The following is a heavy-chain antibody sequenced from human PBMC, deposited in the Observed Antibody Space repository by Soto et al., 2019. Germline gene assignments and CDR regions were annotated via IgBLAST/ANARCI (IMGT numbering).Heavy chain of an antibody. CDR2: INHSGST. D-gene: IGHD3-3*01. Sequence: SETLSLTCAVYGGSFSGYYWSWIRQPPGKGLEWIGEINHSGSTNYNPSLKSRVTISVDTSKNQFSLKLSSVTAADTAVYYCARGRGSDFGVVIRPSDQSSFDYWGQGTLVTVSS. V-gene: IGHV4-34*01. CDR3: ARGRGSDFGVVIRPSDQSSFDY. J-gene: IGHJ4*02. CDR1: GGSFSGYY.